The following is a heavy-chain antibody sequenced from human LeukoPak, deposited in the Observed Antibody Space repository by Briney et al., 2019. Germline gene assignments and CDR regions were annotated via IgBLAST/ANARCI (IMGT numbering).Heavy chain of an antibody. CDR2: IDPSDSYT. V-gene: IGHV5-10-1*01. J-gene: IGHJ2*01. Sequence: GESLKISCKGSGYSSTNYWISWVRQMPGKGLEWMGRIDPSDSYTNYSPSFQGHVTISADKSISTAYLQWSSLKASDTAMYYCARTLGSTLYLNIYFDLWGRGTLVTVSS. CDR1: GYSSTNYW. D-gene: IGHD3-16*01. CDR3: ARTLGSTLYLNIYFDL.